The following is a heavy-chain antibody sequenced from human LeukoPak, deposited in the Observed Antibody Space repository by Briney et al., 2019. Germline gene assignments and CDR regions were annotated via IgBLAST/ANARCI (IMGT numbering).Heavy chain of an antibody. CDR2: INRNGGSI. D-gene: IGHD3-22*01. CDR3: AKDQLYDSSGYPDY. V-gene: IGHV3-9*01. J-gene: IGHJ4*02. Sequence: SGGSLRLSCAASGFTFDDYAMLWLRQAPGRGREGVSGINRNGGSIGYADSVKGRFTISRDNAKNSLYLQMNSLRAEDTAFYYCAKDQLYDSSGYPDYWGQGTLVTVSS. CDR1: GFTFDDYA.